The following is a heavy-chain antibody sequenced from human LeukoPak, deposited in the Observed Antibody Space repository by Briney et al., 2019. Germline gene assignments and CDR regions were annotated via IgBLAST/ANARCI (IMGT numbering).Heavy chain of an antibody. J-gene: IGHJ4*02. CDR2: ISSSSSYI. D-gene: IGHD3-22*01. V-gene: IGHV3-21*01. CDR3: ARDKDTMIVVVNYFDY. CDR1: GFTFSSYA. Sequence: GGSLRLSCAASGFTFSSYAMSWVRQAPGKGLEWVSSISSSSSYIYYADSVKGRFTISRDNAKNSLYLQMNSLRAEDTAVYYCARDKDTMIVVVNYFDYWGQGTLVTVSS.